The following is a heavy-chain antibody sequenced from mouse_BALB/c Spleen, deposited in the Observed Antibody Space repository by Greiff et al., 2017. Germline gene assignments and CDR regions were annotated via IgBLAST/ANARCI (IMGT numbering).Heavy chain of an antibody. J-gene: IGHJ4*01. D-gene: IGHD1-1*01. CDR3: ARYGGSGYDYAMDD. V-gene: IGHV3-1*02. CDR2: IPDNGST. CDR1: GYSITSGYN. Sequence: QLKESGPELVKPSQSLSLTCTVSGYSITSGYNWNWIRQFPGNKLEWMGYIPDNGSTNYNPSLKNRISITRDTSKNQFFLQLNSVTTEDTATYYCARYGGSGYDYAMDDWGQGTSVTVSS.